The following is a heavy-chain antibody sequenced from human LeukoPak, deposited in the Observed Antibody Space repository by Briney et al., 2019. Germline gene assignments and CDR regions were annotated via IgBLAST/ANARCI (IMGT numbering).Heavy chain of an antibody. CDR3: AKSDDNSNFHLTGYLDY. V-gene: IGHV3-23*01. D-gene: IGHD3-22*01. J-gene: IGHJ4*02. CDR2: ISRSGEIS. CDR1: GFTFRDFA. Sequence: PGGSLRLSCAASGFTFRDFAMNWVRQAPGKGLEWVSIISRSGEISYHANSVKGRFTISRDNSKSTLYLQMNSLKAEDTAVYFCAKSDDNSNFHLTGYLDYWGQGTLVSVSS.